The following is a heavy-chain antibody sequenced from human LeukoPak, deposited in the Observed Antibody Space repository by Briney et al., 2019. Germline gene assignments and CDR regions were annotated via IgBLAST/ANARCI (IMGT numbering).Heavy chain of an antibody. J-gene: IGHJ4*02. D-gene: IGHD6-19*01. Sequence: PGGSLRLSCAASGFTFSGHGMHWIRQAPGKGLEWVAVIWHDGSKQLYADSVKGRFSISRDDSTSTLYLQMNSLRAEDTAVYYCAREHSSGWFSAYWGQGTLVTVSS. CDR2: IWHDGSKQ. CDR1: GFTFSGHG. V-gene: IGHV3-33*01. CDR3: AREHSSGWFSAY.